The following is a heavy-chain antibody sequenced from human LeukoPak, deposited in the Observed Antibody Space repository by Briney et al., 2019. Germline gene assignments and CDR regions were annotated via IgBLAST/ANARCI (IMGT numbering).Heavy chain of an antibody. Sequence: GASVKVSCKASGYTFTSYYMHWVRQAPGQGLEWMGIINPSGGSTSYAQKFQGRVTITADESTSTAYMELSSLRSEDTAVYYCASPGYSSSAPDYWGQGTLVTVSS. CDR2: INPSGGST. D-gene: IGHD6-13*01. V-gene: IGHV1-46*01. CDR3: ASPGYSSSAPDY. J-gene: IGHJ4*02. CDR1: GYTFTSYY.